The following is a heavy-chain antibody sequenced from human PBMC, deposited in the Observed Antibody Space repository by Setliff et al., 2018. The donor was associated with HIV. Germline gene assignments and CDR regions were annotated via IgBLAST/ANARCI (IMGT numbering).Heavy chain of an antibody. CDR1: GFRFLDYA. Sequence: GGSLRLSCAASGFRFLDYAMHWVRQAPGKGLEWVSGISWNRGTIGYADSVKGRFTISRDNAKNFLYLRMNNLRVEDTALYYCAKDLSPNWGPGEFDHWGQGTLVTVSS. J-gene: IGHJ4*02. D-gene: IGHD7-27*01. CDR3: AKDLSPNWGPGEFDH. V-gene: IGHV3-9*01. CDR2: ISWNRGTI.